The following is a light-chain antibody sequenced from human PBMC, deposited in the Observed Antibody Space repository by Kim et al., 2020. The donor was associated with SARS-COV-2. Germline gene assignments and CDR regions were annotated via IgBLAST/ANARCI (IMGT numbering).Light chain of an antibody. CDR3: NSRDSSGNLL. V-gene: IGLV3-19*01. J-gene: IGLJ2*01. CDR2: GRN. Sequence: ANWYRQKPGQAPTLIIFGRNHRPSGIPDRFSGSGSGITASLTIAGAQAEDEADYYCNSRDSSGNLLFGGGTQLTVL.